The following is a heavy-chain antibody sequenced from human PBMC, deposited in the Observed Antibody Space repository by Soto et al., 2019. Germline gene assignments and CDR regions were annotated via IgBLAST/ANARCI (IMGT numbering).Heavy chain of an antibody. V-gene: IGHV3-30-3*01. CDR2: ISYDGSNK. J-gene: IGHJ6*02. D-gene: IGHD6-19*01. CDR3: ARDRYRGYRGGPNYDYGIDV. Sequence: QVQLVESGGGVVQPGRSLRLSCAASGFTFSSYAMHWVRQAPGKGLEWVAVISYDGSNKYYADSVKGRFTISRDNSKNTLYLQMNSLRAEDTAVYYCARDRYRGYRGGPNYDYGIDVWGQGTTVTVSS. CDR1: GFTFSSYA.